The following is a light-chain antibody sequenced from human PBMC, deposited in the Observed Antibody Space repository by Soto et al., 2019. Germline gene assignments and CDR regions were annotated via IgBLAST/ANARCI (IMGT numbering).Light chain of an antibody. CDR2: DVS. V-gene: IGLV2-14*03. J-gene: IGLJ2*01. CDR1: SSDVGGYNY. CDR3: FSYTSSGTMI. Sequence: QSVLTQPASVSGSPGESITISCTGTSSDVGGYNYVSWYQQHPGKAPKLMIYDVSNRPSGVSNRLSGSKSGNTASLTISGLQAEDEADYYCFSYTSSGTMIFGGGTKVTVL.